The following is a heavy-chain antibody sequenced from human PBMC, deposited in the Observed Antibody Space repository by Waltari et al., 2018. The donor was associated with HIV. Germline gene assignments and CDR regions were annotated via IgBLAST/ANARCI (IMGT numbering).Heavy chain of an antibody. J-gene: IGHJ2*01. D-gene: IGHD5-18*01. CDR2: IYPGDSDT. CDR1: GYSFTSYW. V-gene: IGHV5-51*01. Sequence: EVQLVQSGAEVKKPGESLKISCKGSGYSFTSYWIGWLRQMPGKGLEWMGIIYPGDSDTQYSPSFQGQVTISADKSISTAYLQWSSLKASDTAMYYCARHVGDTAMSEDWYFDLWGRGTLVTVSS. CDR3: ARHVGDTAMSEDWYFDL.